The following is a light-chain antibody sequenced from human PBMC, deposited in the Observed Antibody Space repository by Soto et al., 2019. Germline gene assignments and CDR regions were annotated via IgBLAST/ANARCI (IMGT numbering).Light chain of an antibody. CDR2: EVT. Sequence: QSALTQPASVSGSPGQSITISCTGTSSDIGGYNYVSWYQQHPGKAPKLIIFEVTSRPSGVANRFSGSKSGNTASLTISGRQADDEADYYCSSYTSSITIGLFGGGTKLTVL. CDR1: SSDIGGYNY. J-gene: IGLJ2*01. V-gene: IGLV2-14*01. CDR3: SSYTSSITIGL.